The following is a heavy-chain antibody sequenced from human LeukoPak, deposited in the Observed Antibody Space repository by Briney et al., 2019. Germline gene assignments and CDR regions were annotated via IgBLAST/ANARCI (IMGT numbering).Heavy chain of an antibody. Sequence: SETLSLTCTVSGGSISSSSYYWGWIRQPPGKGLEWIGSIYYSGSTYYNPSLKSRVTISVDTSKNQFSLKLSSVTAADTAVYYCARRRWVAATRGYFDYWGQGTLVTVSS. CDR1: GGSISSSSYY. CDR2: IYYSGST. D-gene: IGHD2-15*01. V-gene: IGHV4-39*01. J-gene: IGHJ4*02. CDR3: ARRRWVAATRGYFDY.